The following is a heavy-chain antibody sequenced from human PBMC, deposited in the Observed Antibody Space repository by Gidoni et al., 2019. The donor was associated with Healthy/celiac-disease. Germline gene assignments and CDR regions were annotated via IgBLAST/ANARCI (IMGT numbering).Heavy chain of an antibody. CDR1: GFTLRSYW. J-gene: IGHJ3*02. D-gene: IGHD2-21*02. V-gene: IGHV3-7*03. Sequence: EVQLVESGGGLVQPGGSLSLSCAASGFTLRSYWMSWVRQAPGKGLEWVANIKQDGSEKYYVDSVKGRFTISRDNAKNSLYLQMNSLRAEDTAVYYCARGPGCGGDCPTLGAFDIWGQGTMVTVSS. CDR2: IKQDGSEK. CDR3: ARGPGCGGDCPTLGAFDI.